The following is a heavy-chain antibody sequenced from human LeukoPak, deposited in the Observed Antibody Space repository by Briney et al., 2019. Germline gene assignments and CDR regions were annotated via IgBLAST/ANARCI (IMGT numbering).Heavy chain of an antibody. CDR2: INPNSGGT. CDR1: GYTFTSYG. D-gene: IGHD6-19*01. V-gene: IGHV1-2*02. CDR3: ARCRGGGIAVAGTDDAFEI. Sequence: GASVKVSCKASGYTFTSYGISWVRQAPGQGREGMGWINPNSGGTNYAQKFQGRPTMTRDTSIRTAYMELSRLRSDDTAVYYCARCRGGGIAVAGTDDAFEIWGQGTMVTVSS. J-gene: IGHJ3*02.